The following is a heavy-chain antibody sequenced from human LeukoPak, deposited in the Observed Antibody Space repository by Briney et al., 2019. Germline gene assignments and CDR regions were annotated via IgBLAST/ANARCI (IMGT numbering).Heavy chain of an antibody. CDR1: GGSISNYY. CDR2: FYTSGRT. CDR3: ARDWNWFDP. V-gene: IGHV4-4*07. Sequence: SETLSLTCTVSGGSISNYYWSWIRQPAGKGLEWIGRFYTSGRTIYNPSLKSRVTISGDKSKNQFSLNLSSVTAAGTAVYYCARDWNWFDPWGQGTLVTVSS. J-gene: IGHJ5*02. D-gene: IGHD1-1*01.